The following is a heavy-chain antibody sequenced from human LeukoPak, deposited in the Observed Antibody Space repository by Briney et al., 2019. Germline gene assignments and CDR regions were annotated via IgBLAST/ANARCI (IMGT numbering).Heavy chain of an antibody. J-gene: IGHJ4*02. CDR1: GGTFSSYA. CDR3: ASPREYYDSSRCLDY. Sequence: ASVKVSCKASGGTFSSYAISWVRQAPGQGLEWMGGIIPIFGTANYAQKFQGRVTITTDESTSTAYMGLSSLRSEDTAVYYCASPREYYDSSRCLDYWGQGTLVTVSS. V-gene: IGHV1-69*05. D-gene: IGHD3-22*01. CDR2: IIPIFGTA.